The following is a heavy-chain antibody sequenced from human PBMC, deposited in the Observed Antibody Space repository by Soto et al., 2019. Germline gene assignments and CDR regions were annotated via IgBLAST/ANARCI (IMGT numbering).Heavy chain of an antibody. V-gene: IGHV3-53*01. CDR3: ASWHEREHAYDV. D-gene: IGHD1-1*01. J-gene: IGHJ3*01. CDR1: GLTVSGKKY. CDR2: LYDVDGS. Sequence: VGSLRLSCAAFGLTVSGKKYVAWVRQAPGKGLEWVSALYDVDGSFYADSVKGRFTTSSGSSKTTVYLQMNGLRPDDTAVYYCASWHEREHAYDVWGQGTTVTVSS.